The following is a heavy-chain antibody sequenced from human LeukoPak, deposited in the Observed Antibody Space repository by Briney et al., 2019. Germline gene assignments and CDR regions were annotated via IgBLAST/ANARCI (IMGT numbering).Heavy chain of an antibody. Sequence: SETLSLTCTVSGGSISSYYWSWIRQPAGKGLEWIGRIYTSGSTNYNPSLKSRVTMSVDTSKNQSSLKLSSMTAADTAVYYCAREIVVVPAAWYNWFDPWGQGTLVTVSS. J-gene: IGHJ5*02. CDR1: GGSISSYY. D-gene: IGHD2-2*01. V-gene: IGHV4-4*07. CDR3: AREIVVVPAAWYNWFDP. CDR2: IYTSGST.